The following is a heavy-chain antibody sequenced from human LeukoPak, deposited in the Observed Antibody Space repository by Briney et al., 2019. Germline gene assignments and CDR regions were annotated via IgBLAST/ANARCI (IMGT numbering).Heavy chain of an antibody. CDR2: ISGSGGST. CDR1: GFTLSSYA. V-gene: IGHV3-23*01. D-gene: IGHD1-26*01. CDR3: AKMKGHPLPKYYMDV. Sequence: GGSLRLSCAASGFTLSSYAMSWVRQAPGKGLEWVSGISGSGGSTYHADSVKGRFTISRDNSKNTLYLQMNSLRAKDTAVYYCAKMKGHPLPKYYMDVWGQGTTVTVSS. J-gene: IGHJ6*01.